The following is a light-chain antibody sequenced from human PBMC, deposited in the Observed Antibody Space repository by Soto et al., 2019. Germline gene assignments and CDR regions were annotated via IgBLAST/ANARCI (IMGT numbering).Light chain of an antibody. V-gene: IGLV2-23*03. CDR2: EGS. J-gene: IGLJ2*01. CDR1: SSDVGSYNL. Sequence: QSALTQPASVSGSPGQSITISCTGTSSDVGSYNLVSWYQQNPGKAPKLMIYEGSKRPSGVSNRFSGSKSGNTASLTISGLQAEDEADYYCCSYAGSSTFLVFGGGTKLTVL. CDR3: CSYAGSSTFLV.